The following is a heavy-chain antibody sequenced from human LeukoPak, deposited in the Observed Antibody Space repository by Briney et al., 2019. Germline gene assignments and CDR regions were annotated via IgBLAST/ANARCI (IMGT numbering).Heavy chain of an antibody. V-gene: IGHV3-7*01. CDR3: ARLRIVVVTGIKGAFDI. CDR2: IKPDGSEK. D-gene: IGHD2-21*02. Sequence: GGSLRLSCAASGFTFDDYGMSWVRQAPGKGLEWVANIKPDGSEKYYVDSVKGRFTISRDNAKNSLYLQMNSLRAEDTAVYYCARLRIVVVTGIKGAFDIWGQGTMVTVSS. CDR1: GFTFDDYG. J-gene: IGHJ3*02.